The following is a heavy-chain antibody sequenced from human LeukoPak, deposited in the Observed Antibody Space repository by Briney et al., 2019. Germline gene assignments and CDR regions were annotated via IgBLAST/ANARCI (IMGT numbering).Heavy chain of an antibody. CDR1: GGSISSFY. Sequence: SETLSLTCTVSGGSISSFYWSWIRQPPGKGLEWIGYIYYTGSTNYNSSLKSRVTISVDTSKNQFSLNLSSVTAADTAVYYCAKEGDYDILTGFTWFDPWGQGTLVTVSS. CDR2: IYYTGST. J-gene: IGHJ5*02. V-gene: IGHV4-59*01. D-gene: IGHD3-9*01. CDR3: AKEGDYDILTGFTWFDP.